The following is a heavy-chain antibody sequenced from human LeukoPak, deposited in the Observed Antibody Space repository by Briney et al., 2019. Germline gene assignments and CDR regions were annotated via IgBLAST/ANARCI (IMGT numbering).Heavy chain of an antibody. J-gene: IGHJ4*02. Sequence: GGSLRLSCAASGFTFSSDAMSWVRQVPGKGLEWVSTIGGIGDNTHYADSVKGRFTISRDSSRNTLYLQMNTLRVEDTAIYYWANTPTFYYVLTGYSNDYWGQGTLVTVSS. CDR2: IGGIGDNT. CDR3: ANTPTFYYVLTGYSNDY. CDR1: GFTFSSDA. D-gene: IGHD3-9*01. V-gene: IGHV3-23*01.